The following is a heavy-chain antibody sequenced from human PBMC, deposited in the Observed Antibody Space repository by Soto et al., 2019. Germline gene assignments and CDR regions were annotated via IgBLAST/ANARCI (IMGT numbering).Heavy chain of an antibody. CDR1: GFTFSDYY. V-gene: IGHV3-11*01. J-gene: IGHJ6*03. CDR2: ISSSGSTI. Sequence: QVQLVESGGGLVKPGGSLRLSCAASGFTFSDYYMSWIRQAPGKGLECVSYISSSGSTIYYADSVKGRFTISRDNAKNSLYLQMNSLRAEYTAVYYCARTMVRGVMTLQHYYYMDVWGKGTTVTVSS. CDR3: ARTMVRGVMTLQHYYYMDV. D-gene: IGHD3-10*01.